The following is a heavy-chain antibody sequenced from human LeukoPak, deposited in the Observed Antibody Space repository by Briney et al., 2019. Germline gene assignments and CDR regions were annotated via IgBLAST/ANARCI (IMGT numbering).Heavy chain of an antibody. Sequence: PSETLSLTCAVYGGSFSGYYWSWIRQPPGEGLEWIGEINHSGSTNYNPSLKSRVTISVDTSKNQFSLKLSSVTAADTAVYYCARVPRAMIVVAYYLRVDSGFDYWGQGTLVSVSS. J-gene: IGHJ4*02. CDR1: GGSFSGYY. CDR3: ARVPRAMIVVAYYLRVDSGFDY. V-gene: IGHV4-34*01. D-gene: IGHD3-22*01. CDR2: INHSGST.